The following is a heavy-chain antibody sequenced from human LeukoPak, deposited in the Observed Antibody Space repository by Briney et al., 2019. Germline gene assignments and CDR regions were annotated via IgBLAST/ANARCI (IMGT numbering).Heavy chain of an antibody. CDR1: GFTFSNYY. D-gene: IGHD3-22*01. Sequence: GGSLRLSCAASGFTFSNYYMSWVRQAPGKGLEWVSSISGSSSYIYYADSVKGRFTISRDNAKNSLYLQMNSLRAEDTAVYYCARDVYYYGSIGFDPWGQGTLVTVSS. CDR2: ISGSSSYI. V-gene: IGHV3-21*01. CDR3: ARDVYYYGSIGFDP. J-gene: IGHJ5*02.